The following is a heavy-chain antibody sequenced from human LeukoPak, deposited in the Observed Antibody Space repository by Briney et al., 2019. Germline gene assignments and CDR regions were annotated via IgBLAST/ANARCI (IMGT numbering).Heavy chain of an antibody. J-gene: IGHJ4*02. CDR3: AKVRYSNSDLDS. D-gene: IGHD5-12*01. V-gene: IGHV3-23*01. CDR2: ISGSGSSS. Sequence: GGSLRLSCAASGFTFSIHAMTWVRQAPGKGLEWVSLISGSGSSSFYSDSVKGRFTISRDNSKNTLYLQMSSLGAEDTAVYYCAKVRYSNSDLDSWGQGTPLTVSS. CDR1: GFTFSIHA.